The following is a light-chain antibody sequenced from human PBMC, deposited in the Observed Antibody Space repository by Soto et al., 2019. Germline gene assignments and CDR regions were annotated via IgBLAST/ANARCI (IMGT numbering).Light chain of an antibody. CDR3: SSYSSSSTLL. V-gene: IGLV2-14*03. Sequence: QSVLTQPASVSGSPGQSITISCTGTSSDVGGYNYVSWYQHYPGKAPKLMIYDVSNRPSGVSNRFSGSKSGNTASLTISGLQAEDEADYYCSSYSSSSTLLFGGGTKLTVL. CDR1: SSDVGGYNY. CDR2: DVS. J-gene: IGLJ2*01.